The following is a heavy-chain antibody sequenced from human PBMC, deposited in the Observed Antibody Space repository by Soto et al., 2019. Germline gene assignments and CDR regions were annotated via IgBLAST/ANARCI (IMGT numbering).Heavy chain of an antibody. V-gene: IGHV4-39*01. CDR1: GCSISSSSYD. Sequence: SETLSLTCTVSGCSISSSSYDWGWIRQPPGKGLEWIGSIYYSGSTYYNPSLKSRVTISVDTSKNQFSLKLSSVTAADTAVYYCARQRIMITFGGVIVPDAFDIWGQGTMVTVSS. CDR2: IYYSGST. D-gene: IGHD3-16*02. CDR3: ARQRIMITFGGVIVPDAFDI. J-gene: IGHJ3*02.